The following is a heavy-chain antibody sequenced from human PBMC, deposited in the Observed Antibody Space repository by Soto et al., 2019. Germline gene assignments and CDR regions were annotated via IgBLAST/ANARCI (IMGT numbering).Heavy chain of an antibody. J-gene: IGHJ4*02. V-gene: IGHV4-59*08. CDR2: IYYSGST. D-gene: IGHD3-16*02. Sequence: PSETLSLTCTVSGGSISSYYWSWILQPPWRGLEWIGYIYYSGSTNYNPSLKSRVTISVDTSKNQFSLKLSSVTAADTAVYYCARRVDYVWGSYRYSPYFDYWGQGTLVTVSS. CDR3: ARRVDYVWGSYRYSPYFDY. CDR1: GGSISSYY.